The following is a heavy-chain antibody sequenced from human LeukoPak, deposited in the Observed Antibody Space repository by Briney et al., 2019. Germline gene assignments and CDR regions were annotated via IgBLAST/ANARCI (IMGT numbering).Heavy chain of an antibody. D-gene: IGHD2-2*01. CDR1: GGSISSGDYY. Sequence: SQTLSLTCTVSGGSISSGDYYWSWIRQPPGKGLEWIGYIYYSGSTYYNPSLKSRVTISVDTSKNQFSLKLSSVTAADTAVYYCASTSSTGCSFDYWGQGTLVTVSS. CDR3: ASTSSTGCSFDY. V-gene: IGHV4-30-4*08. CDR2: IYYSGST. J-gene: IGHJ4*02.